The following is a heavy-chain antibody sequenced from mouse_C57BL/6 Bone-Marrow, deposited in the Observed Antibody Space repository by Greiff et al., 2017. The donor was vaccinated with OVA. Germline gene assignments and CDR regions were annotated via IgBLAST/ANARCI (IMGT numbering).Heavy chain of an antibody. Sequence: EVQLVESGGDLVKPGGSLKLSCAASGFTFSSYGMSWVRQTPDKRLEWVATISSGGSYTYYPDSVMGRFTISRDNAKNTLYRQMSSLKSEDTAMIYCARHGDYGSFFDSWGQGTTLTVSS. CDR2: ISSGGSYT. J-gene: IGHJ2*01. CDR3: ARHGDYGSFFDS. V-gene: IGHV5-6*01. CDR1: GFTFSSYG. D-gene: IGHD1-1*01.